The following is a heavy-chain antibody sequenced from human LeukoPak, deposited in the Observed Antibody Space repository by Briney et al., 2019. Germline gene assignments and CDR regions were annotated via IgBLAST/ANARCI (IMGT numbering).Heavy chain of an antibody. CDR3: ARVGGSYVWYFDL. Sequence: PGGSLRLSCAASGFTFSSYEMNWVRQAPGKGLEWVSYISSSDSSIRYADSVKGRFTISRDNARNSLYLQMNSLRAEDTAVYYCARVGGSYVWYFDLWGRGTLVTVSS. CDR1: GFTFSSYE. CDR2: ISSSDSSI. D-gene: IGHD1-26*01. V-gene: IGHV3-48*03. J-gene: IGHJ2*01.